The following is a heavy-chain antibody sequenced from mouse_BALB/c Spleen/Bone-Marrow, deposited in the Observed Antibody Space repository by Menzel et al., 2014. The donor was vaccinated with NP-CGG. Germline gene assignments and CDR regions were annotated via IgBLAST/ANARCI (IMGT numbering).Heavy chain of an antibody. CDR3: ARGYGSGYGTGYFDV. V-gene: IGHV14-3*02. CDR1: GFNIKDTY. J-gene: IGHJ1*01. D-gene: IGHD1-1*01. Sequence: DVQLQESGAELVKPGASVKLSCTASGFNIKDTYMHWVKQRPEQGLEWIGRIDPANGNTKYDPKFQGKATITADTSSNTAYLQLSSLTSEDTAVYYCARGYGSGYGTGYFDVWGAGTTVTVSS. CDR2: IDPANGNT.